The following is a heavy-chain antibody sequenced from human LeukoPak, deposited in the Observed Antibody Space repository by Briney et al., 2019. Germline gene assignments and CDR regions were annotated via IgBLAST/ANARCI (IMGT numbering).Heavy chain of an antibody. V-gene: IGHV3-23*01. J-gene: IGHJ5*02. CDR1: GFTFSSYA. D-gene: IGHD3-10*01. CDR3: AKGSDYYGSGSDFNNNWFDP. CDR2: VSGSGGST. Sequence: GGSLRLSCAASGFTFSSYAMSWVRQAPEKGLEWVSSVSGSGGSTHYADSVKGRFTISRDNSKNTLHLQMSSLRAEDTAVYFCAKGSDYYGSGSDFNNNWFDPWGQGTLVIVSS.